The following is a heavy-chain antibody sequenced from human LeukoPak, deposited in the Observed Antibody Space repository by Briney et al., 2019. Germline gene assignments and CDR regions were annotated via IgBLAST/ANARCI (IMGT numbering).Heavy chain of an antibody. Sequence: GRSLRLSCAASGFTFSSYGMHWVRQAPGKGLEWVAVISYDGSNKYYADSVKGRFTISRDNSKNTLYLQMNSLRVEDTAVYYCARASGGQDWYFDLWGRGTLVTVSS. CDR2: ISYDGSNK. CDR1: GFTFSSYG. CDR3: ARASGGQDWYFDL. V-gene: IGHV3-30*03. D-gene: IGHD4-23*01. J-gene: IGHJ2*01.